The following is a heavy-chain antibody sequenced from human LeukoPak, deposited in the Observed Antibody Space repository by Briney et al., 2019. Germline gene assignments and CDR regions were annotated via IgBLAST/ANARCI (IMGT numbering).Heavy chain of an antibody. D-gene: IGHD2-2*01. CDR2: ISGSGGST. CDR1: GFTFSSYA. CDR3: AKDFMPIVVVPASDY. Sequence: GGSLRLSCAASGFTFSSYAMSWVGQAQGKGLEGVSAISGSGGSTYYADSVKGRFTISRDNSKNTLYLQMNSLRAEDTAVYYCAKDFMPIVVVPASDYWGQGTLVTVSS. V-gene: IGHV3-23*01. J-gene: IGHJ4*02.